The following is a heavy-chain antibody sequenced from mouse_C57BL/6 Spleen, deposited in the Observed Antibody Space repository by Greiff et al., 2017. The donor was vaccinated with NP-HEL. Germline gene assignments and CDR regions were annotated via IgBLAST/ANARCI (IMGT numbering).Heavy chain of an antibody. Sequence: VQLKQSGPELVKPGASVKISCKASGYTFTDYYMNWVKQSHGKSLEWIGDINPNNGGTSYNQKFKGKATLTVDKSSSTAYMELRSLTSEDSAVYYCARPYGSSFAYWGQGTLVTVSA. CDR1: GYTFTDYY. D-gene: IGHD1-1*01. CDR3: ARPYGSSFAY. J-gene: IGHJ3*01. CDR2: INPNNGGT. V-gene: IGHV1-26*01.